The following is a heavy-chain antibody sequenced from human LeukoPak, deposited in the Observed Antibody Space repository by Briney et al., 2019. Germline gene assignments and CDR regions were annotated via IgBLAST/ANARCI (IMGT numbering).Heavy chain of an antibody. J-gene: IGHJ5*02. Sequence: ASVKVSCKASGCTFTGYYMHWVRQAPGQGLEWMGRINPNSGGTNYAQKFQGRVTMTRDTSISTAYMELSRLRSDDTAVYYCARSRIVGAWFDPWGQGTLVTVSS. CDR2: INPNSGGT. V-gene: IGHV1-2*06. CDR3: ARSRIVGAWFDP. CDR1: GCTFTGYY. D-gene: IGHD1-26*01.